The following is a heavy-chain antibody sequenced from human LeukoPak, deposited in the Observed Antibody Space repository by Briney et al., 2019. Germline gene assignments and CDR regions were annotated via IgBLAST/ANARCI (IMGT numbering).Heavy chain of an antibody. CDR2: IIPIFGTT. V-gene: IGHV1-69*13. CDR1: GGTFSSYA. J-gene: IGHJ4*02. D-gene: IGHD3-3*01. CDR3: ARDSNDFWSGYRS. Sequence: ASVKVSCMASGGTFSSYAISWVRQAPGQGLEWMGGIIPIFGTTNYAQKFQGRVTITADESTSTAYMELSSLTSEDTAIYYCARDSNDFWSGYRSWGQGTLVTVSS.